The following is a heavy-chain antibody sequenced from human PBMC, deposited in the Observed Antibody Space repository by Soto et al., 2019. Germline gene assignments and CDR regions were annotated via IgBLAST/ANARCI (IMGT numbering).Heavy chain of an antibody. V-gene: IGHV3-23*01. D-gene: IGHD5-18*01. CDR2: VSASGLNT. J-gene: IGHJ4*02. CDR1: GFTFSTYA. CDR3: AKDRPRVTSGYFLDY. Sequence: EVQLLESGGKLVQPGGSLTLSCAASGFTFSTYAMARVRQAPGKGLEWVSGVSASGLNTDYADPVKGRFYISRDNSKNTVSLHMNSLRGKDTALYSLAKDRPRVTSGYFLDYWGQGTLVTVSS.